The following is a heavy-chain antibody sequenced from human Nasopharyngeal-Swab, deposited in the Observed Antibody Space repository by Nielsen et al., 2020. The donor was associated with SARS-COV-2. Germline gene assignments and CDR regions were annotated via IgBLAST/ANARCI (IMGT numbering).Heavy chain of an antibody. CDR2: INHSGST. CDR1: GGSFSGYY. J-gene: IGHJ6*03. Sequence: SETLSLTCAVYGGSFSGYYWSWIRQPPGKGLEWIGEINHSGSTNYNPSLKSRVTISVDTSKNQFSLKLSSVTAADTAVYYCASSVRQQPLFYYYYMDVWGKGTTVTVSS. D-gene: IGHD6-13*01. CDR3: ASSVRQQPLFYYYYMDV. V-gene: IGHV4-34*01.